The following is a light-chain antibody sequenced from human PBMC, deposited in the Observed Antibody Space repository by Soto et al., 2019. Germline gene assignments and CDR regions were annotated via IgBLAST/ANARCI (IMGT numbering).Light chain of an antibody. CDR3: QHYNSYSEA. V-gene: IGKV1-5*03. Sequence: DIQMTQSPSTLSASVGDTVSINCRASQSISAWLAWYQQKPGKAPRLLIYKASTLEIGVPSRFSGSGSGTEFTLTISSLQPDDVATYYCQHYNSYSEALGQGTKVDIK. CDR1: QSISAW. J-gene: IGKJ1*01. CDR2: KAS.